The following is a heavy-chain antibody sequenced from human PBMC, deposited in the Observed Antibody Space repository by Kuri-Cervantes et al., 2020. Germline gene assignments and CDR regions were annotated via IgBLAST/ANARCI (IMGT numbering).Heavy chain of an antibody. CDR3: AREWLRFGGLDY. D-gene: IGHD5-12*01. J-gene: IGHJ4*02. V-gene: IGHV3-53*01. CDR1: GFTVSTNY. Sequence: GESLKISCAGSGFTVSTNYVNWVRQAPGKGLEWVSVIYSGDSTYYADSVKGRFTISRDNSKNTLYLQMNSLRAEDTAVYYCAREWLRFGGLDYWGQGTLVTGSS. CDR2: IYSGDST.